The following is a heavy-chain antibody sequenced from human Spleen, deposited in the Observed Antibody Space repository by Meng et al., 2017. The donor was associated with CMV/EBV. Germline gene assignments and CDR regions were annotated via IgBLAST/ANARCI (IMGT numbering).Heavy chain of an antibody. Sequence: GGSLRLSCAASGFTFSSYFMHWVRQAPGKGLEWVAVISYDASKKYYADSVKGRFTISRDNSKNTVYLQMNSLRPEDTAVYYCARDVWSAYYGYYYYGMDVWGQGTTVTVSS. CDR2: ISYDASKK. J-gene: IGHJ6*02. D-gene: IGHD3-3*01. V-gene: IGHV3-30*04. CDR1: GFTFSSYF. CDR3: ARDVWSAYYGYYYYGMDV.